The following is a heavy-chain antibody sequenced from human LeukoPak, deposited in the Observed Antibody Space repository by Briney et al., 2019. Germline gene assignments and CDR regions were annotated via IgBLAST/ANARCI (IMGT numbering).Heavy chain of an antibody. CDR2: IYTSGST. V-gene: IGHV4-4*07. D-gene: IGHD3-22*01. CDR1: GGSISSYY. Sequence: SETLSLTCTVSGGSISSYYWSWIRQPAGKGLEWIGRIYTSGSTNYNPSLRSRVTMSVDTSKNQFSLKLSSVTAADTAVYYCARDWETYYYDSSGHTVGDYFDYWGQGTLVTVSS. CDR3: ARDWETYYYDSSGHTVGDYFDY. J-gene: IGHJ4*02.